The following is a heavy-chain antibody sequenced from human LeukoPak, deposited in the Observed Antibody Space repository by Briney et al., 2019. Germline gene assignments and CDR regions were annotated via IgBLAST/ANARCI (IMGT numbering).Heavy chain of an antibody. J-gene: IGHJ3*02. CDR3: ARGAFDI. V-gene: IGHV4-4*07. CDR2: IHTSGST. Sequence: KGLEWIGRIHTSGSTNYNPSLKSRVTMSVDTSKNQFSLKLSSVTAADTAVYYCARGAFDIWGQGTMVTVSS.